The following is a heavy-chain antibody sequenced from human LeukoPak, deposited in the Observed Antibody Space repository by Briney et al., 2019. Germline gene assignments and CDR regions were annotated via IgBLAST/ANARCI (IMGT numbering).Heavy chain of an antibody. D-gene: IGHD4-17*01. J-gene: IGHJ4*02. CDR2: IYYSGST. Sequence: PSETLSLTCAVYGGSFSGYYWSWIRQPPGKGLEWIGSIYYSGSTYYNPSLKSRVTISVDTSKNQFSLKLSSVTAADTAVYYCARGQGTVTTHWGQGTLVTVSS. V-gene: IGHV4-34*01. CDR3: ARGQGTVTTH. CDR1: GGSFSGYY.